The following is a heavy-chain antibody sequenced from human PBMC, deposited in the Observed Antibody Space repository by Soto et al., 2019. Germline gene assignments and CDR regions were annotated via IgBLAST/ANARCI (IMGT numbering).Heavy chain of an antibody. CDR2: IIPIFGTA. D-gene: IGHD3-3*01. CDR3: ARFAYDFSSGYYRGWFAP. V-gene: IGHV1-69*13. J-gene: IGHJ5*02. CDR1: GGTFSSYA. Sequence: SVKVSCKASGGTFSSYAISWVRQAPGQGLEWMGGIIPIFGTANYAQKFQGRVTITADESTSTAYMELSSLRSEDTAVYYCARFAYDFSSGYYRGWFAPWGQGTLVTVSS.